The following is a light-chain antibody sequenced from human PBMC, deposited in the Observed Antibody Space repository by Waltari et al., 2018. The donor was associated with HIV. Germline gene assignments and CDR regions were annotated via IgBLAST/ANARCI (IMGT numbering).Light chain of an antibody. CDR2: EDT. CDR1: SSHAGSYTH. CDR3: CSYGGFTTYV. Sequence: QSALTQPASAHVSSGQTITISCIATSSHAGSYTHVPWYQHHPGKAPQLLIFEDTERPSGVSNRFSASKSGTTASLTISGLLAEDAADYYCCSYGGFTTYVFGSGTKVTVL. J-gene: IGLJ1*01. V-gene: IGLV2-23*01.